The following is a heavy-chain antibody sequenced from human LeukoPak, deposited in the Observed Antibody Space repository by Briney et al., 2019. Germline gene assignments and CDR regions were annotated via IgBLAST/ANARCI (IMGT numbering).Heavy chain of an antibody. J-gene: IGHJ3*02. V-gene: IGHV3-21*01. CDR2: ISSSSSYI. Sequence: GGSLRLSCAASGFTFSSYSMNWVRQAPGKGLEWVSSISSSSSYIYYADSVKGRFTISRDNAKNSLYLQMNSLRAEDTAVYYCARDDCTNGVCYKDAFDIWGQGTMVTVSS. CDR3: ARDDCTNGVCYKDAFDI. CDR1: GFTFSSYS. D-gene: IGHD2-8*01.